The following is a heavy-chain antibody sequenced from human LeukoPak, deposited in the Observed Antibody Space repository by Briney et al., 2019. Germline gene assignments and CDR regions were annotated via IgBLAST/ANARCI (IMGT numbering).Heavy chain of an antibody. CDR1: GDSVSSNSAT. D-gene: IGHD5-24*01. Sequence: SQTLSLTCAISGDSVSSNSATWNWIRQSPSRGLEWLGRTYYRSKWYNDYATSVKSQITINPDISKNQFSLQLNSVTPEDTAVYYCARHSTSSNYYLDFWGQGTLVTVSS. V-gene: IGHV6-1*01. J-gene: IGHJ4*02. CDR3: ARHSTSSNYYLDF. CDR2: TYYRSKWYN.